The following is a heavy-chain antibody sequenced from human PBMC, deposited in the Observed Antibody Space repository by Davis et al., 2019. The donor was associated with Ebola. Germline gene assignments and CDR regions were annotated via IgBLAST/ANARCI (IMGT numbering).Heavy chain of an antibody. CDR2: IYTGDST. Sequence: GESLKISCAASGFSVSSNYMSWVRQAPGKGLDWVSVIYTGDSTYYADSVKGRFTISRDDSKNTVYLQMNSLRAEDTAVYYCARDLGRDGYKTTHLDYWGQGTLVTVSS. D-gene: IGHD5-24*01. CDR1: GFSVSSNY. CDR3: ARDLGRDGYKTTHLDY. V-gene: IGHV3-53*01. J-gene: IGHJ4*02.